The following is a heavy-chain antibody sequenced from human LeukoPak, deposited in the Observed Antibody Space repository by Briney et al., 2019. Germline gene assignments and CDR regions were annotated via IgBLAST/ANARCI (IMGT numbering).Heavy chain of an antibody. CDR1: GGTFSSYA. CDR2: ISAYNGNT. CDR3: ARDGYYYDSSGYPPHFDY. V-gene: IGHV1-18*01. J-gene: IGHJ4*02. Sequence: GASVKVSCKASGGTFSSYAISWVRQAPGQGLEWMGWISAYNGNTNYAQKLQGRVTMTTDTSTSTAYMELRSLRSDDTAVYYCARDGYYYDSSGYPPHFDYWGQGTLVTVSS. D-gene: IGHD3-22*01.